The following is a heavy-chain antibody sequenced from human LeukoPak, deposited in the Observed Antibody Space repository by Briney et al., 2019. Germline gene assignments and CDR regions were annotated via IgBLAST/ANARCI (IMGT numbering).Heavy chain of an antibody. D-gene: IGHD2-15*01. V-gene: IGHV3-21*01. Sequence: GGSLRLSCAASGFTFSSYSMNWVRQAPGKGLEWVSSISSSSSYIYYADSVKGRFTISRDNAKNSLYLQMNSLRAEDTAVYYCARDARGYCSGGSCYVLDYWGQGTLVTVSS. CDR3: ARDARGYCSGGSCYVLDY. CDR1: GFTFSSYS. CDR2: ISSSSSYI. J-gene: IGHJ4*02.